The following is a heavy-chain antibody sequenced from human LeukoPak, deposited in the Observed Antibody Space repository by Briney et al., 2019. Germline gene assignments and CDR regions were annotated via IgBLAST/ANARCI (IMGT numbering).Heavy chain of an antibody. D-gene: IGHD1-26*01. V-gene: IGHV4-61*02. CDR2: IFTSGST. Sequence: SETLSLTCTVSGGSISSGSYYWSWIRQPAGKGLEWIGRIFTSGSTNYNPSLKSRVTISVDTSKNQFSLKLSSVTAADTAVYYCAAQQVGATLSRWFDPWGQGTLVTVSS. J-gene: IGHJ5*02. CDR1: GGSISSGSYY. CDR3: AAQQVGATLSRWFDP.